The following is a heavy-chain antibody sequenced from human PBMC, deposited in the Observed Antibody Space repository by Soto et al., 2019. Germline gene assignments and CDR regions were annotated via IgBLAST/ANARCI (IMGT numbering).Heavy chain of an antibody. CDR2: ISAYNGNT. J-gene: IGHJ5*02. CDR3: ARTLVLFPPCSWFDP. Sequence: ASVKVSCKASGYTFTSYGISWVRQAPGQGLEWMGWISAYNGNTNYAQKLQGRVTMTTDTSTSTAYMELRSLRSDDTAVYYCARTLVLFPPCSWFDPWGQGTLVTVSS. V-gene: IGHV1-18*01. CDR1: GYTFTSYG. D-gene: IGHD6-6*01.